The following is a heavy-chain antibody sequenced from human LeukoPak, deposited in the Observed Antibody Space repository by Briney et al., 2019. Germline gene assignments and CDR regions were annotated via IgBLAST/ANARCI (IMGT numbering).Heavy chain of an antibody. D-gene: IGHD3-22*01. Sequence: SETLSLTCTASGGSIRSYYWSWIRQPPGKGLEWIGYIYYSRNTNYNPSLKSRVTISVDTSKNQYSLKLSSVTAADTAVYYCARRASGYPGGFDYWGQGTLVTVSS. J-gene: IGHJ4*02. CDR1: GGSIRSYY. CDR3: ARRASGYPGGFDY. CDR2: IYYSRNT. V-gene: IGHV4-59*08.